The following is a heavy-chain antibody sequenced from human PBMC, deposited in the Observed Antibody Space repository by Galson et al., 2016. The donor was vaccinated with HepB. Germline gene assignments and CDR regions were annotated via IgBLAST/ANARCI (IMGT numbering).Heavy chain of an antibody. D-gene: IGHD4-23*01. J-gene: IGHJ6*02. CDR1: GFTFSSYA. Sequence: SLRLSCAVSGFTFSSYAMTWFRQAPGKGLEWVALLSYDGTKKYYVDSVKGRFTISRDNSKNTLYLEMNSLRAEDTAVYYCAKGYGGSQYYYGVDVWGQGTTVTVSS. CDR2: LSYDGTKK. V-gene: IGHV3-30*18. CDR3: AKGYGGSQYYYGVDV.